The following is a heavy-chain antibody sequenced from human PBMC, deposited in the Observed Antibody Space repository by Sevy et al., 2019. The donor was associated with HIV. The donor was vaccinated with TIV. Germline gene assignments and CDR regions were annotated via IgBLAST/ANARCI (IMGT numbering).Heavy chain of an antibody. J-gene: IGHJ4*02. CDR3: AVTYGSGSYYRDY. V-gene: IGHV1-58*01. CDR1: GFTFTSSA. CDR2: IGVGSGNT. Sequence: ASVKVSCKASGFTFTSSAVQWVRQARGQRLDWIGWIGVGSGNTNYAQKFQERVTITRDMSTSTAYMELGSLRSEDTAVYYCAVTYGSGSYYRDYWGQGTLVTVSS. D-gene: IGHD3-10*01.